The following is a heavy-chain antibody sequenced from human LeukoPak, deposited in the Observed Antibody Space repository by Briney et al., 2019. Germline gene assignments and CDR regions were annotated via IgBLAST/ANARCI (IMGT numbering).Heavy chain of an antibody. Sequence: PGGSLRLSCVASGFTFRGHWMSWVRQAPGKGLELVSAISGSGGSTYYADSVKGRFTISRDKSKNTLYLQMNSLRAEDTAVSYCAKEDTAMVMGLDYWGQETLVTVSS. CDR1: GFTFRGHW. CDR3: AKEDTAMVMGLDY. D-gene: IGHD5-18*01. V-gene: IGHV3-23*01. J-gene: IGHJ4*02. CDR2: ISGSGGST.